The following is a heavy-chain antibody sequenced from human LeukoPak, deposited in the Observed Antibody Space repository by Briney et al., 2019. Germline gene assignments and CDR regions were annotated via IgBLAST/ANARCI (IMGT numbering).Heavy chain of an antibody. CDR1: GGSISSYY. Sequence: SETLSLTCTVSGGSISSYYWSWIRQPPGKGLEWIGYIYYSGSTNYNPSLKSRVTISVDTSKNQFSLKLSSVTAADTAVYYCARVFTSDYYFDYWGQGTLVTVSS. CDR2: IYYSGST. CDR3: ARVFTSDYYFDY. D-gene: IGHD2-2*01. V-gene: IGHV4-59*12. J-gene: IGHJ4*02.